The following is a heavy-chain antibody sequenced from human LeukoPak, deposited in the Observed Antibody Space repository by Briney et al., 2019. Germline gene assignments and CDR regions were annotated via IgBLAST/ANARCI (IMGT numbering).Heavy chain of an antibody. J-gene: IGHJ4*02. V-gene: IGHV3-30-3*01. D-gene: IGHD2-2*01. Sequence: PGGSLRLSCAASGFTFSSYAMHWVRQAPGKGLEWVAVISYDGSNKYYADSVKGRFTISRDNSKNTLYLQMNSLRAEDTAVYYCAKGGYCSSTSCYDFDYWGQGTLVTVSS. CDR1: GFTFSSYA. CDR3: AKGGYCSSTSCYDFDY. CDR2: ISYDGSNK.